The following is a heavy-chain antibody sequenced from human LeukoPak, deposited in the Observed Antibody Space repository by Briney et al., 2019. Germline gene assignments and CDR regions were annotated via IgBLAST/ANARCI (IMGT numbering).Heavy chain of an antibody. Sequence: ESGPTLVNPTQTLTLTCTFSGFSLSDTAVGVHWIRRPPGKALEWLALVYWNDDNKYSPSLRSRLTVIKDSSKNQVVLTMTNMDPVDTATYYCTHSSGWTTDFWGQGILVPVSS. J-gene: IGHJ4*02. D-gene: IGHD6-19*01. CDR1: GFSLSDTAVG. V-gene: IGHV2-5*01. CDR2: VYWNDDN. CDR3: THSSGWTTDF.